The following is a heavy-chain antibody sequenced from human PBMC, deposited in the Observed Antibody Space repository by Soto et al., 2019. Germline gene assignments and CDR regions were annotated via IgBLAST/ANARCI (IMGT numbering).Heavy chain of an antibody. J-gene: IGHJ4*02. CDR2: ISAYNGNT. CDR1: GYTFTSYG. Sequence: ASVKVSCKASGYTFTSYGISWVRQAPGQRLEWMGWISAYNGNTNYAQKLQGRVTMTTDTSTSTAYMELRSLRSDDTAVYYCARALTYYYGSGSTNLDYWGQGTLVTVSS. D-gene: IGHD3-10*01. CDR3: ARALTYYYGSGSTNLDY. V-gene: IGHV1-18*01.